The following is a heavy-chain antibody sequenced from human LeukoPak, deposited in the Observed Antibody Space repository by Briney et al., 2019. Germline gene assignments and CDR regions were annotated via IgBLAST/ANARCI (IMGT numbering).Heavy chain of an antibody. CDR1: DGSFIGDY. J-gene: IGHJ4*02. D-gene: IGHD3-16*01. CDR3: ARHGGFYFDS. Sequence: SETLSLTCGVYDGSFIGDYWSWLRQSPGMGLEWIGQVYHSGSANYNPSLRSRVTISIDTSKKQFSLKLNSVTATDTAVYYCARHGGFYFDSWGQGTLVTVSS. V-gene: IGHV4-34*01. CDR2: VYHSGSA.